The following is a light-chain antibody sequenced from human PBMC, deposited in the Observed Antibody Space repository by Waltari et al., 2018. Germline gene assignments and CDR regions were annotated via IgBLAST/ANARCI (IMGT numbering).Light chain of an antibody. CDR2: SNN. CDR1: SSNIGSNS. Sequence: QSVLTQPPSASGTPGQRVTLSCPGSSSNIGSNSVNWYQHLPGTAPKLLIHSNNQRPPGVPDRFPGSKSGTSASLAISGLQSGDEGDYYCAAWDDSLNAYVFGTGTKVTVL. V-gene: IGLV1-44*01. CDR3: AAWDDSLNAYV. J-gene: IGLJ1*01.